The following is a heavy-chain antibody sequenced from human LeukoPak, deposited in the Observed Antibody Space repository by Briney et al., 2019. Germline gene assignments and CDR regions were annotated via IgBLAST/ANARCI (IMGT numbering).Heavy chain of an antibody. V-gene: IGHV3-7*01. D-gene: IGHD6-13*01. CDR1: GFTFTDYW. CDR3: ARDGTAAGLYFDL. CDR2: IRQDGGEK. J-gene: IGHJ4*01. Sequence: QPGGSLRLSCAVSGFTFTDYWINWVRQAPGKGLEWVASIRQDGGEKSYVDSVKGRFTISRDNTKSSLYLQINSLRAEDTAVYYCARDGTAAGLYFDLWGQGTLVTVSS.